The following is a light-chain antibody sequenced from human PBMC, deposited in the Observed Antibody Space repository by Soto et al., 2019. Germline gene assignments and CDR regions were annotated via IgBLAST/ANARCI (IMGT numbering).Light chain of an antibody. CDR2: AAS. Sequence: DIQLTQSPSFLSASVGDRVTITCRASQAIDTYLAWYQKKPGKAPKLLIYAASLLQSGVPSRFSGGGSLTEFTLTINSLQTEDFANYYCQQLNSFPFIFGQGTRLEIK. CDR3: QQLNSFPFI. CDR1: QAIDTY. V-gene: IGKV1-9*01. J-gene: IGKJ5*01.